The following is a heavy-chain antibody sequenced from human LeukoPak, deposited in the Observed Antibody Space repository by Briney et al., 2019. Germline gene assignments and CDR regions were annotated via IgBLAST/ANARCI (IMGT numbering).Heavy chain of an antibody. Sequence: SETLSLTCTVSGGSISSGSYYWSWIRQPAGKGLEWIGRIYTSGSANYNPSLKSRVTISVDTSKNQFSLKLTSVTAADTAVYHCARDRAYYDFWSGYDVWGQGTTVTVSS. CDR1: GGSISSGSYY. V-gene: IGHV4-61*02. CDR3: ARDRAYYDFWSGYDV. J-gene: IGHJ6*02. D-gene: IGHD3-3*01. CDR2: IYTSGSA.